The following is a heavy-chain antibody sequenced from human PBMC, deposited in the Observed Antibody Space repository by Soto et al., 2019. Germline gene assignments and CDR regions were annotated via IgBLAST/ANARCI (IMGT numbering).Heavy chain of an antibody. CDR1: GFTFSSYA. D-gene: IGHD6-13*01. V-gene: IGHV3-23*01. CDR2: ISGSGGST. Sequence: PGGSLRLSCAASGFTFSSYAMSWVRQAPGKGLEWVSAISGSGGSTYYADSVKGRFTISRDNSKNTLYLQMNSLRAEDTAVYYCAKDPQQLVLVNWFDPWGQGTLVTVSS. J-gene: IGHJ5*02. CDR3: AKDPQQLVLVNWFDP.